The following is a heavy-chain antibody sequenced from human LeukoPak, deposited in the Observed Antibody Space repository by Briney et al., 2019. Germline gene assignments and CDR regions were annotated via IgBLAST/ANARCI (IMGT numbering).Heavy chain of an antibody. V-gene: IGHV3-48*04. CDR3: ARAKEGITIFRVENYMDV. J-gene: IGHJ6*03. Sequence: PGGSLRLSCAASGFTFSSYSMNWVRPAPGKGLEWASYISSSSTSIYSAGSVKGRFTISRDNAKSSLYLQINSLRAEDTAVYYCARAKEGITIFRVENYMDVWGKGTTVTVSS. D-gene: IGHD3-3*01. CDR2: ISSSSTSI. CDR1: GFTFSSYS.